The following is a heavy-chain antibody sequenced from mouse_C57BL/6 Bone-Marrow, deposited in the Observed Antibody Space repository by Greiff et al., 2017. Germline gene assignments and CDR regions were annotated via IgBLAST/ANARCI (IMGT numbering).Heavy chain of an antibody. CDR3: ARARQLRLLFDY. CDR2: ISYDGSN. CDR1: GYSITSGYY. V-gene: IGHV3-6*01. J-gene: IGHJ2*01. D-gene: IGHD3-2*02. Sequence: VQLQQSGPGLVKPSQSLPLTCSVTGYSITSGYYWNWIRQFPENKLEWMGYISYDGSNNYNPSLKKRISITRDTSKNQFFLKLNSVTTEDTATYYCARARQLRLLFDYWGQGTTLTVSS.